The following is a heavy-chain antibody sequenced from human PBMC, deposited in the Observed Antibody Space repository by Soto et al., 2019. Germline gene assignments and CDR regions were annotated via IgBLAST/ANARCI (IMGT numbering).Heavy chain of an antibody. CDR3: ARVTVVNPWYFDL. CDR2: INPSGDSR. Sequence: ASVKVSCKASGFSFSDYFMHWVRQAPGQGLEWMGIINPSGDSRNYAQKFQGRVTITADESTSTAYMELSSLRSEDTAVYYCARVTVVNPWYFDLWGRGTLVTVSS. D-gene: IGHD2-21*01. J-gene: IGHJ2*01. CDR1: GFSFSDYF. V-gene: IGHV1-46*01.